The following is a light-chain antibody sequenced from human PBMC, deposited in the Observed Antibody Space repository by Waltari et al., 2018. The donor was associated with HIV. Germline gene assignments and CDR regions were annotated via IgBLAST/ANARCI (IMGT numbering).Light chain of an antibody. CDR2: GAS. CDR3: QQYNNWPPT. CDR1: QSVSSN. J-gene: IGKJ2*01. V-gene: IGKV3-15*01. Sequence: EIVMTQSLATLSVSPGERATLSCRASQSVSSNLAWYQQKPGQAPRLLIYGASTRTTGIAPRFSGSGSETEFTLTINSLQSEDFAVYYCQQYNNWPPTFGQGTKLEIK.